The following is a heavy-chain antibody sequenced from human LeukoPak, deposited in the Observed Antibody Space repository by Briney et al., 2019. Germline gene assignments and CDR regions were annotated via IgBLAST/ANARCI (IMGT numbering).Heavy chain of an antibody. CDR1: GFTFSSYW. Sequence: PGGSLRLSCAASGFTFSSYWMHWVRQAPGEGLVWVSRIKSDGSVTWYADSVKGRFTISRDNAKNSLYLQMNSLRAEDTAVYYCARGYDFWSGNGGYFDYWGQGTLVTVSS. V-gene: IGHV3-74*01. CDR2: IKSDGSVT. J-gene: IGHJ4*02. D-gene: IGHD3-3*01. CDR3: ARGYDFWSGNGGYFDY.